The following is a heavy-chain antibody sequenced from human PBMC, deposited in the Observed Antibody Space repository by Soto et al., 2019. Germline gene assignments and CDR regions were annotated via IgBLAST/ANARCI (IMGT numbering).Heavy chain of an antibody. Sequence: LSLTCTVSGGSISSGDYYWSWIRQPPGKGLEWIGYIYYSGSTYYNPSLKSRVTISVDTSKNQFSLKLSSVTAADTAVYYCARDSIAAAGTPDWFDPWGQGTLVTVSS. J-gene: IGHJ5*02. V-gene: IGHV4-30-4*01. CDR1: GGSISSGDYY. CDR2: IYYSGST. CDR3: ARDSIAAAGTPDWFDP. D-gene: IGHD6-13*01.